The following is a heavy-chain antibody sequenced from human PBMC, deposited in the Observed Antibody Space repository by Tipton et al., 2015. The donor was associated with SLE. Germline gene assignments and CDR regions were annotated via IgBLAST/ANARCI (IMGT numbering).Heavy chain of an antibody. CDR2: IYYSGST. J-gene: IGHJ3*02. CDR3: ARTAGIGDAFDI. CDR1: GGSISSSSYY. D-gene: IGHD3-10*01. V-gene: IGHV4-39*07. Sequence: TLSLTCTVSGGSISSSSYYWGWIRQPPGKGLEWIGSIYYSGSTYYNPSLKSRVTISVDTSKNQFSLKLSSVTAADTAVYYCARTAGIGDAFDIWAKGQWSRSLQ.